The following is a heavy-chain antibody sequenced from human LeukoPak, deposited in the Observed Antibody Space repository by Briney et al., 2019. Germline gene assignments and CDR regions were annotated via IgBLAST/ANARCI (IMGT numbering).Heavy chain of an antibody. D-gene: IGHD4-17*01. CDR3: TDYGDYGYFQH. V-gene: IGHV1-46*01. CDR1: GYTFTSYY. J-gene: IGHJ1*01. Sequence: ASVKVSCKASGYTFTSYYMHWVRQAPGQGLEWMGVINPSGGSTSYAQKFQGRVTMTRDTSTSTVYMELSSLRSEDTAVYYCTDYGDYGYFQHWGQGTLVTVSS. CDR2: INPSGGST.